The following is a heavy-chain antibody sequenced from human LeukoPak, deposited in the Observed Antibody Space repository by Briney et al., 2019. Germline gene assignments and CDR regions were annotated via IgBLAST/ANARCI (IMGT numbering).Heavy chain of an antibody. J-gene: IGHJ6*02. CDR2: IWYDGSNK. D-gene: IGHD3-10*01. CDR3: ATGISGPQGYYYGMDV. CDR1: GFTFSSYG. Sequence: GGSLRLSCAASGFTFSSYGLHWVRQAPGKGLEWVAVIWYDGSNKYYAGSVKGRFTISRDNSKNTLYLQMNSLRAEDTAVYYCATGISGPQGYYYGMDVWGQGTTVTVSS. V-gene: IGHV3-33*01.